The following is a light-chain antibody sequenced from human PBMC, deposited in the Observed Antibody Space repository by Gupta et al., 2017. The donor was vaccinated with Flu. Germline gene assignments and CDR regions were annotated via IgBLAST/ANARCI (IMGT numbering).Light chain of an antibody. CDR3: QKRSNWPPYT. CDR2: DAS. V-gene: IGKV3-11*01. Sequence: EIVLTQSPATLSLSPGERATLFCRASQSVRTYLAWYQHKPGQAPRLLIYDASSRATGIPARFSGSGCGKDFTLTISSREPEDFAVYYCQKRSNWPPYTFGQGTKLEI. CDR1: QSVRTY. J-gene: IGKJ2*01.